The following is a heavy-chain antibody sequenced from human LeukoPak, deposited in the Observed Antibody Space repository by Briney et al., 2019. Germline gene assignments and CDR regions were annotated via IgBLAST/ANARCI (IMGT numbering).Heavy chain of an antibody. D-gene: IGHD2-15*01. CDR2: ASGTGSTT. CDR3: GKTTVGYSSGQKPAWPVDY. Sequence: PGGSLRLSCAASGFTLSSHAMSWVRQAPGKGLEWVSSASGTGSTTYYADSVKGRFTISRDNSRNTVYLQINSLRAEDTAVYYCGKTTVGYSSGQKPAWPVDYWGQGTLVTVSS. CDR1: GFTLSSHA. V-gene: IGHV3-23*01. J-gene: IGHJ4*02.